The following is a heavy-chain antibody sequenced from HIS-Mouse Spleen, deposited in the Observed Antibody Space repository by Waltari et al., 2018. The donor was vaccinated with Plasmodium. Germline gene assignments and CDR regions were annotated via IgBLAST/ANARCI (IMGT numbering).Heavy chain of an antibody. Sequence: QVQLVQSGAEVKKPGASVKVSCKASGYTFTGYYMHWVRQAPGQGLEGMGWINPNSGGTNYAQEFQGRVTMTRDTSISTAYMELSRLRSDDTAVYYCARVDIVVVPAAKGSGAFDIWGQVTMVTVSS. CDR2: INPNSGGT. CDR3: ARVDIVVVPAAKGSGAFDI. CDR1: GYTFTGYY. V-gene: IGHV1-2*02. J-gene: IGHJ3*02. D-gene: IGHD2-2*03.